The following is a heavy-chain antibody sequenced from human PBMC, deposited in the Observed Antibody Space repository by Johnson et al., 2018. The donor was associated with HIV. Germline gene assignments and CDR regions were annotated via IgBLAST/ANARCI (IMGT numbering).Heavy chain of an antibody. CDR2: IYSGGST. Sequence: EVQLVESGGDLIQPGGSLRLSCAASGFTVSSNYMSWVRQAPGKGLEWVSVIYSGGSTYYADSVKGRFTISRDNSKNTLYLQMNSLRPEDTAVYYCARAPPYYGGYSVSDAFDVWGQGTMVTVSS. J-gene: IGHJ3*01. V-gene: IGHV3-66*03. CDR1: GFTVSSNY. D-gene: IGHD3-22*01. CDR3: ARAPPYYGGYSVSDAFDV.